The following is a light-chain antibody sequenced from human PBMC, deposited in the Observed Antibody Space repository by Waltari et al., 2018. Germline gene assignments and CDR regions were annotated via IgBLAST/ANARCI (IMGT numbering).Light chain of an antibody. Sequence: DIVMTQSPDSLAVSLGERAIINCKSSQSVLYSANNRNYLAWYQQKPGQPPKLFIFWASTRESGVPDRFSGSGSGTDFTLTISSLQAEDVAVYYCQQYYSPFTFGPGTKVDIK. J-gene: IGKJ3*01. CDR1: QSVLYSANNRNY. V-gene: IGKV4-1*01. CDR3: QQYYSPFT. CDR2: WAS.